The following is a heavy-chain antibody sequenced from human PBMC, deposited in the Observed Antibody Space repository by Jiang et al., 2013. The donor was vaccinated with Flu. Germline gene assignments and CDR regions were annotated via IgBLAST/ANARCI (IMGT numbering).Heavy chain of an antibody. CDR3: ARDNSDSTSSWWFDP. D-gene: IGHD2/OR15-2a*01. V-gene: IGHV1-46*01. CDR2: INPTGTGT. J-gene: IGHJ5*02. Sequence: GAEVKKPGASVKISCKSSGYTLTTKYMHWVRQAPGQGPEWMGLINPTGTGTLYAQKFQDRITMTRDTSTSTDYMELRSLRSEDTAVYYCARDNSDSTSSWWFDPWGQGTLVTVSS. CDR1: GYTLTTKY.